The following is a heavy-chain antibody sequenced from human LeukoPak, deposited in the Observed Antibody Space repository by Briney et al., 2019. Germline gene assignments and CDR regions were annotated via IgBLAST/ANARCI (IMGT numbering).Heavy chain of an antibody. J-gene: IGHJ1*01. CDR2: ISNTGGST. V-gene: IGHV3-23*01. D-gene: IGHD2-15*01. CDR3: AQQVGYCSSGSCYFTY. Sequence: GGSLRLSCAASGFSFNTYAMSWVRQAPGKGLEWVSAISNTGGSTYYADSVKGRFTISRDKSKNTLSLQMNSLRAEDTAVYYCAQQVGYCSSGSCYFTYWGQGTLATVSS. CDR1: GFSFNTYA.